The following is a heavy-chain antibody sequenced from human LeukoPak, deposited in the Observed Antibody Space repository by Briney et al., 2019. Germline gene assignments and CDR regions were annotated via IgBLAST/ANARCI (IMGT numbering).Heavy chain of an antibody. J-gene: IGHJ3*02. CDR2: IYYSGST. D-gene: IGHD1-20*01. CDR3: ARAEYNWNDGAFDI. Sequence: SETLSLTCTVSGGSISSYYWSWIRQPPGKGLERIGYIYYSGSTNYNPSLKSRVTISVDTSKNQFSLKLSSVTAADTAVYYCARAEYNWNDGAFDIWGQGTMVTVSS. V-gene: IGHV4-59*01. CDR1: GGSISSYY.